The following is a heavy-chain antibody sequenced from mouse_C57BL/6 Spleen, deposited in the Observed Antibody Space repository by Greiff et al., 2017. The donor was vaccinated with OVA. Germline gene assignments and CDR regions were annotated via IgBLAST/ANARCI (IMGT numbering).Heavy chain of an antibody. D-gene: IGHD2-3*01. J-gene: IGHJ2*01. CDR1: GYSFTDYN. V-gene: IGHV1-39*01. Sequence: VQLKQSGPELVKPGASVKISCKASGYSFTDYNMNWVKQSNGKSLEWIGVINPNSGTTSYNQKFKGKVTLTVDQSSSTAYMQLNSLTSEDSAVYDCARSTDGYFPVDYWGQGTTLTVSS. CDR2: INPNSGTT. CDR3: ARSTDGYFPVDY.